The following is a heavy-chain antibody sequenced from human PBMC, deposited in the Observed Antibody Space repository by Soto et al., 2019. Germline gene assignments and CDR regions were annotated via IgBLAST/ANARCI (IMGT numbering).Heavy chain of an antibody. CDR2: IYYSGET. J-gene: IGHJ1*01. CDR1: GVSISGTSYY. D-gene: IGHD2-15*01. Sequence: SETLSLTCTVSGVSISGTSYYWGWIRQTPAKGLEWIGTIYYSGETFYNPSLKSRVTISIDTSKNHFSLNLTSVTAADTAIYYCARHGWFWGQGALVTVSS. CDR3: ARHGWF. V-gene: IGHV4-39*01.